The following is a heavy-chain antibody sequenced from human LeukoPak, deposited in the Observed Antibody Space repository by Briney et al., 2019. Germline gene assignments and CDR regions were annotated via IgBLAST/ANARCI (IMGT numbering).Heavy chain of an antibody. CDR1: GFTFSSYS. Sequence: GGSLRLSCAASGFTFSSYSMNWVRQAPGKGLEWVSSISSSSSYIYYADSVKGRFTISRDNAKNSLYLQMNSLRAEDTAVYYCARDERGYGSGSYLSITYYYYMDVWGKGTTVTISS. CDR2: ISSSSSYI. J-gene: IGHJ6*03. CDR3: ARDERGYGSGSYLSITYYYYMDV. V-gene: IGHV3-21*01. D-gene: IGHD3-10*01.